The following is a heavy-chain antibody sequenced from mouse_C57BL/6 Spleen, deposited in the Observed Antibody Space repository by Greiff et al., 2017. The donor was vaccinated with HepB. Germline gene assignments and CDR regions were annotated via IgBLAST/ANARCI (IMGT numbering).Heavy chain of an antibody. CDR1: GYTFTSYW. J-gene: IGHJ2*01. CDR3: AIGYDGYFDY. V-gene: IGHV1-50*01. D-gene: IGHD2-3*01. Sequence: QVQLQQPGAELVKPGASVKLSCKASGYTFTSYWMQWVNQRPGQGLEWIGEIDPSDSYTNYNQKFKGKATLTVDTSSSTAYMQLSSLTSEDSAVYYCAIGYDGYFDYWGQGTTLTVSS. CDR2: IDPSDSYT.